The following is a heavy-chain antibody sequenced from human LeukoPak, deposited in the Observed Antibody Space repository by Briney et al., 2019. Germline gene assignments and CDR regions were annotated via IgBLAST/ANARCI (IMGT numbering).Heavy chain of an antibody. CDR1: GFTFSDYY. Sequence: PGGSLRLSCAAPGFTFSDYYMSWIRQAPGKGLEWVAHISSSGSIIYYADSVKGLFTISRDNAKNSLYLQMNSLRAEGTSVYYCARDLWEDIVVVPAAEGDWFDTWGQGTLVTVSS. CDR3: ARDLWEDIVVVPAAEGDWFDT. D-gene: IGHD2-2*01. V-gene: IGHV3-11*01. CDR2: ISSSGSII. J-gene: IGHJ5*02.